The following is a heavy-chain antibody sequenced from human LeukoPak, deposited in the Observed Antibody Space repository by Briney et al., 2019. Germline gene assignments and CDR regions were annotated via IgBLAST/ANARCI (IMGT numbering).Heavy chain of an antibody. CDR3: ARDGRSVGYYYYGMDV. J-gene: IGHJ6*02. D-gene: IGHD3-10*01. CDR2: ISSSSSYI. CDR1: GFTFSSYS. V-gene: IGHV3-21*01. Sequence: GGSLRLSCAASGFTFSSYSMNWVRQAPGKGLEWVSSISSSSSYIYYADSVKGRFTISRDNAKNSLYLQMNSLRAEDTAVYYCARDGRSVGYYYYGMDVWGQGTTVTVSS.